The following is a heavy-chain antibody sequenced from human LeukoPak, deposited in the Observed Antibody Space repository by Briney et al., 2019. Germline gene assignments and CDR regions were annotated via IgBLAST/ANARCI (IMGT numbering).Heavy chain of an antibody. CDR2: IYTSGST. D-gene: IGHD6-6*01. CDR1: GGSISSGSYY. CDR3: ARPFIAARYYYYYMDV. V-gene: IGHV4-61*02. Sequence: SETLSLTCTVSGGSISSGSYYWSWIRQPAGKGLEWIVRIYTSGSTNYNPSLKSRVTISVDTSKNQFSLKLSSVTAADTAVYYCARPFIAARYYYYYMDVWGKGTTVTVSS. J-gene: IGHJ6*03.